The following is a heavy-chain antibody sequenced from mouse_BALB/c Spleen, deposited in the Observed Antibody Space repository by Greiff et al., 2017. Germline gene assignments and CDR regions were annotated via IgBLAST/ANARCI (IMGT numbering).Heavy chain of an antibody. CDR3: ARGITTVAHYAMDY. V-gene: IGHV7-3*02. Sequence: EVMLVESGGGLVQPGGSLRLSCATSGFTFTDYYMSWVRQPPGKALEWLGFIRNKANGYTTEYSASVKGRFTISRDNSQSILYLQMNTLRAEDSATYYCARGITTVAHYAMDYWGQGTSVTVSS. D-gene: IGHD1-1*01. CDR2: IRNKANGYTT. CDR1: GFTFTDYY. J-gene: IGHJ4*01.